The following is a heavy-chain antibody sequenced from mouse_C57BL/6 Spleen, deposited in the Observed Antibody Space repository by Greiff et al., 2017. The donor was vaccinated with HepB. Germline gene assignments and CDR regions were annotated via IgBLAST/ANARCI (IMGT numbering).Heavy chain of an antibody. J-gene: IGHJ2*01. CDR1: GFTFSDYG. Sequence: EVHLVESGGGLVKPGGSLKLSCAASGFTFSDYGMHWVRQAPEKGLEWVAYISSGSSTIYYADTVKGRFTISRDNAKNTLFLQMTSLRSEDTAMYYCAREGGYGKAYYFDYWGQGTTLTVSS. CDR3: AREGGYGKAYYFDY. V-gene: IGHV5-17*01. D-gene: IGHD2-2*01. CDR2: ISSGSSTI.